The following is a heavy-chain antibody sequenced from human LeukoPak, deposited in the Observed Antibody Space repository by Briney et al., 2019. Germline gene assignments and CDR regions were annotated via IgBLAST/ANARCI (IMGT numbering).Heavy chain of an antibody. V-gene: IGHV3-30*03. CDR1: RFTFSDYG. Sequence: GGSLRLSCATSRFTFSDYGMNWVRQAPGRGREWVAVISDDGGNKFYADSVKGRFTISRDNSKNTLYPQMNSLRTEDTAIYYCARDGYGATGDWYFALWGRGTLVTVSS. J-gene: IGHJ2*01. CDR2: ISDDGGNK. D-gene: IGHD4-17*01. CDR3: ARDGYGATGDWYFAL.